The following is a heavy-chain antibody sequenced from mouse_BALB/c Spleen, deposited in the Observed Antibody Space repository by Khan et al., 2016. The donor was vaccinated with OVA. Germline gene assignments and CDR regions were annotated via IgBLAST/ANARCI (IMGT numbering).Heavy chain of an antibody. V-gene: IGHV1S135*01. CDR3: AIPDYYGSSYYFDY. D-gene: IGHD1-1*01. CDR1: GYSFTDYN. CDR2: IDPYNGGT. Sequence: VQLKQSGPELVKPGASVKVSCKASGYSFTDYNMFWVKQSHGKSLEWIGYIDPYNGGTSYNQKFKGKATLTVDKSSSTAFMHLSSLTSEDSAVFYCAIPDYYGSSYYFDYWGQGTTLTVSS. J-gene: IGHJ2*01.